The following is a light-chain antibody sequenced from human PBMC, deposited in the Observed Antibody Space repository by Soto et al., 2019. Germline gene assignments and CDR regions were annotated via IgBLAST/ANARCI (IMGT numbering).Light chain of an antibody. CDR3: QHHNRYSQT. CDR2: CAS. J-gene: IGKJ1*01. Sequence: DIQMSQAPPTLSASVGDRLTIPCRASPRIRLYLAWYQQMPGKAAKLLCYCASTLQSGVLSRFSGSGSGTEFTLTISSLRPDDFGTYFCQHHNRYSQTFGQGTKVDIK. V-gene: IGKV1-5*01. CDR1: PRIRLY.